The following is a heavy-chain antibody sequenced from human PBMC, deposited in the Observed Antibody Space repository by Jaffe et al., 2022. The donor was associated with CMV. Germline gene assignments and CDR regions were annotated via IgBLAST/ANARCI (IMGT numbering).Heavy chain of an antibody. V-gene: IGHV5-51*01. CDR1: GYSYTSHW. Sequence: EVQLVQSGAEVKKPGEPLKISCKGSGYSYTSHWVGWIRQTPGKGLELMGIVFPGDSTTRYSPSFEGQVIISADKSITTAYLQWNRLKASDTAIYYCARQLNYDDSSGFFFSDYWGQGTQVTVSS. CDR3: ARQLNYDDSSGFFFSDY. D-gene: IGHD3-22*01. J-gene: IGHJ4*02. CDR2: VFPGDSTT.